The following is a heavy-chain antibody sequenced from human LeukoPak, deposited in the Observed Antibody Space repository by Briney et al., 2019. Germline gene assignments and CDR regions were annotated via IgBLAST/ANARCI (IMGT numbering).Heavy chain of an antibody. J-gene: IGHJ6*02. D-gene: IGHD3-9*01. CDR3: ARDLGGSYYDILTGYEPRYGMDV. Sequence: SETLSLTCTVSGGSISSYYWSWIRQPPGKGLEWTGYIYYSGSTNYNPSLKSRVTISVDTSKNQFSLKLSSVTAADTAVYYCARDLGGSYYDILTGYEPRYGMDVWGQGTTVTVSS. V-gene: IGHV4-59*01. CDR1: GGSISSYY. CDR2: IYYSGST.